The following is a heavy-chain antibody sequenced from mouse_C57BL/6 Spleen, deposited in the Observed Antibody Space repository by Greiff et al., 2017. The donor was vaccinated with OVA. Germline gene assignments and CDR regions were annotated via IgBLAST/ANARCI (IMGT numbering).Heavy chain of an antibody. V-gene: IGHV1-15*01. CDR2: IDPETGGT. CDR3: TRRVIYDGSAMDY. Sequence: QVQLQQSGAELVRPGASVTLSCKASGYTFTDYEMHWVKQTPVHGLEWIGAIDPETGGTAYNQKFKGKAILTADKSSSTAYMELRSLTSEDSAVYYCTRRVIYDGSAMDYWGQGTSVTVSS. D-gene: IGHD2-3*01. J-gene: IGHJ4*01. CDR1: GYTFTDYE.